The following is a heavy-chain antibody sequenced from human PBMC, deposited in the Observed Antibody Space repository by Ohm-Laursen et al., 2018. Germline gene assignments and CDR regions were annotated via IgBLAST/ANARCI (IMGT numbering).Heavy chain of an antibody. CDR2: ISYDGSNK. J-gene: IGHJ4*02. Sequence: SLRLSCTASGFTFSSYGMHWVRQAPGKGLEWVAVISYDGSNKYYADSVKGRFTISRDNAKNSLYLQMNSLRAEDTAVYYCARSRPNWNYDYWGQGTLVTVSS. CDR1: GFTFSSYG. V-gene: IGHV3-33*05. D-gene: IGHD1-7*01. CDR3: ARSRPNWNYDY.